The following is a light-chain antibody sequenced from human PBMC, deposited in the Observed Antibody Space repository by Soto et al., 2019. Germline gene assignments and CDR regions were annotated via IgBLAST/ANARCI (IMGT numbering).Light chain of an antibody. CDR3: QQYNNWLSWT. Sequence: EVVMTQSPAVLSVSPGETVTLSCRASQSISSKLAWYQQKPGQAPRLLIYGAVTRATGIPARFSGSGSTTDFTLTISSLHSEDCAVYYCQQYNNWLSWTFGQGTKVEIK. V-gene: IGKV3-15*01. J-gene: IGKJ1*01. CDR2: GAV. CDR1: QSISSK.